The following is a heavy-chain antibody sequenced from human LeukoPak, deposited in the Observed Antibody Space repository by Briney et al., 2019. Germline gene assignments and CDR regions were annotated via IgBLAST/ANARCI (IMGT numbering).Heavy chain of an antibody. CDR2: IYHSGST. J-gene: IGHJ2*01. V-gene: IGHV4-38-2*02. CDR1: GYSISSDYY. Sequence: PSETLSLTCTVSGYSISSDYYWGWIRQPPGRGLEWIGTIYHSGSTYYNPSLKSRVTISVDTSKNQFSLKLSSVTAADTAVYYCARDGKGYYDSSGPSPPTRLPYWYFDLWGRGTLVTVSS. D-gene: IGHD3-22*01. CDR3: ARDGKGYYDSSGPSPPTRLPYWYFDL.